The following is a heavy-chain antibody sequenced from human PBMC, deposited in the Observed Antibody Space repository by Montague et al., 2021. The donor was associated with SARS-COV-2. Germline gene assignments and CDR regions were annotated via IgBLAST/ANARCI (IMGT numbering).Heavy chain of an antibody. J-gene: IGHJ6*02. D-gene: IGHD2-15*01. CDR2: INHSGST. CDR3: SRGSGCSGGSCYSGWDPYYSYGMAV. V-gene: IGHV4-34*01. CDR1: GGSFSGYY. Sequence: SETLSLTCAVYGGSFSGYYWSWIRQPPGQGLEWMGEINHSGSTNYNPSLKSRVRITVDTSKNQFSLKLSSRTAAATAVYYCSRGSGCSGGSCYSGWDPYYSYGMAVGGQGTTVTV.